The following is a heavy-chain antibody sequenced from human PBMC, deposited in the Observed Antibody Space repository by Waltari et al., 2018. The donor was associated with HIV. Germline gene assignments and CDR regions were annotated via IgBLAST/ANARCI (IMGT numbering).Heavy chain of an antibody. V-gene: IGHV3-23*01. CDR3: AKREDGYNAFDY. CDR1: GFTFSRFA. J-gene: IGHJ4*02. D-gene: IGHD5-12*01. CDR2: ISYSGATT. Sequence: EVQLLESGGGLVQPGGSLRLSCAASGFTFSRFAVRWVRQAPGKGLEWVSSISYSGATTHYADSVKGRFTISRDNSNNTLYLQMNSLRAEDTAVYYCAKREDGYNAFDYWGQGTLVTVSS.